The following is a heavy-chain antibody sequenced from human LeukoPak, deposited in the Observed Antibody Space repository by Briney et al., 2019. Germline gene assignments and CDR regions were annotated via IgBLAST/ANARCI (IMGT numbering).Heavy chain of an antibody. J-gene: IGHJ4*02. V-gene: IGHV1-69*05. CDR1: GGTFSSYA. CDR2: ITPIFGTA. D-gene: IGHD5-24*01. Sequence: SVKVSCKASGGTFSSYAISWVRQAPGQGLEWMGGITPIFGTANYAQKFQGRVTITTDESTSTAYMELSSLRSEDTAVYYCARDSSRDGYNSPGYWGQGTLVTVSS. CDR3: ARDSSRDGYNSPGY.